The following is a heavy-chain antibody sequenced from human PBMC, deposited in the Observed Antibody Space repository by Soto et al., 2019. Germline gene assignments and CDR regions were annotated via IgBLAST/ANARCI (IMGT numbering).Heavy chain of an antibody. V-gene: IGHV1-8*01. J-gene: IGHJ4*02. CDR1: GYTFTSYD. Sequence: VASVKVSCKASGYTFTSYDINWVRQATGQGLEWMGWMNPNSGNTGYAQKFQGRVTMTRNTSISTAYMELSSLRSEDTAVYYCASMVGAIKGYDYWGQGTLVTVSP. CDR3: ASMVGAIKGYDY. D-gene: IGHD1-26*01. CDR2: MNPNSGNT.